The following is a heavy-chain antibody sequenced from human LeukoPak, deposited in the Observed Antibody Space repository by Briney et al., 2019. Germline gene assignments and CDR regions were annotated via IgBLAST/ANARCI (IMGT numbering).Heavy chain of an antibody. CDR3: ARDPPRDPLYYYDSSGRLDY. CDR2: IKQDGSEK. J-gene: IGHJ4*02. D-gene: IGHD3-22*01. CDR1: GFTFSSYW. V-gene: IGHV3-7*01. Sequence: PGGSPRLSCAASGFTFSSYWMSWVRQAPGKGLEWVAYIKQDGSEKYYVDSVKGRFTISRDNAKNSLYLQMNSLRAEDTAVYYCARDPPRDPLYYYDSSGRLDYWGQGTLVTVSS.